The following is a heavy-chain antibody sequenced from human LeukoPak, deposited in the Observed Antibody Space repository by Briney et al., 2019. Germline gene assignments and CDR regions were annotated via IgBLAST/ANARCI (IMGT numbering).Heavy chain of an antibody. V-gene: IGHV3-7*01. CDR2: IKQDGSEK. CDR1: VFTFSSYW. Sequence: PGGSLRLSCAASVFTFSSYWMSWVRQAPGKGLEWVANIKQDGSEKYYVDSVKGRFTISRDNAKNSLYLHMNSLRAEDTTVYYCARDYFPLFYWGQGALVTVSS. D-gene: IGHD3-10*01. CDR3: ARDYFPLFY. J-gene: IGHJ4*02.